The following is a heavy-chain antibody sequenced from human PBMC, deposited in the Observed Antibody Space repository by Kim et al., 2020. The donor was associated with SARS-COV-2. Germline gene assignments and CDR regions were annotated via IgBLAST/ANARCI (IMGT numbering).Heavy chain of an antibody. D-gene: IGHD4-17*01. Sequence: GGSLRLSCAASGFTFSSYGMHWVRQAPGKGLEWVAVISYDGSNKYYADSVKGRFTISRDNSKNTLYLQMNSLRAEDTAVYYCAKAGLKHDYGDYVALFWYFDLWGRGTLVTVSS. CDR3: AKAGLKHDYGDYVALFWYFDL. CDR2: ISYDGSNK. V-gene: IGHV3-30*18. CDR1: GFTFSSYG. J-gene: IGHJ2*01.